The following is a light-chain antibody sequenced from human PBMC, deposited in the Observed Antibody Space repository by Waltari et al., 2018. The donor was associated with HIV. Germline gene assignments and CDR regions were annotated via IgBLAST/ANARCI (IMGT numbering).Light chain of an antibody. CDR2: YND. CDR3: QVWDDIIGPYVV. V-gene: IGLV3-21*04. Sequence: YVLTQPPSVSVAPGEAARISCGGNNIENKTVHWYQQKPGQAPVLVIYYNDDRPSGFPERFSGSNSQNTATLTISRVEAGDEADYYCQVWDDIIGPYVVFGGGTKLTVL. J-gene: IGLJ3*02. CDR1: NIENKT.